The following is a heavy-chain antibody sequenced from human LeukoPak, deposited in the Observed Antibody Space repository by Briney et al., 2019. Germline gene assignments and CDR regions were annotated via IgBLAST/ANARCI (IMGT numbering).Heavy chain of an antibody. D-gene: IGHD3-3*01. J-gene: IGHJ5*02. Sequence: SVKVSCKASGGTFSSYAISWVRQAPGQGLEWMGRIIPIFGIANYAQKFQGRVTITADKSTSTAYMELSSLRSEDTAVYYRARDRLDLSFGVIKGWFDPWGQGTLVTVSS. CDR2: IIPIFGIA. V-gene: IGHV1-69*04. CDR1: GGTFSSYA. CDR3: ARDRLDLSFGVIKGWFDP.